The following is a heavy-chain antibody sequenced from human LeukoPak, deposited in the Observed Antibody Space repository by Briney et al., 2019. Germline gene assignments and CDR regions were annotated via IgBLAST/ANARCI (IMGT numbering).Heavy chain of an antibody. CDR2: VSSSGTT. V-gene: IGHV4-39*01. CDR3: ARLGGLYNWLDP. Sequence: PSETLSLTCTVSGGSIISSLYHWGWIRQSPEKGLEWIGTVSSSGTTDYNPSLESRLTLSVDTSKNQFSLRLNSVTVADTAVYFCARLGGLYNWLDPWGQGTLVTVSS. CDR1: GGSIISSLYH. J-gene: IGHJ5*02.